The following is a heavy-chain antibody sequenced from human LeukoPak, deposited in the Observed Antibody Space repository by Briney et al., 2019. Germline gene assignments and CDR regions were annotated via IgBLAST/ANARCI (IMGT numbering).Heavy chain of an antibody. CDR3: ARTVAGSGIDYFDY. V-gene: IGHV3-53*01. CDR1: GFTVSSNY. Sequence: GGSLRLSCAASGFTVSSNYMSWVRQAPGKGLEWVSVIYGGGSAYYADPVEGRFTISRDNSKNTLYLQMNTLGAEDTAVYYCARTVAGSGIDYFDYWGQGTLVTVSS. D-gene: IGHD6-19*01. J-gene: IGHJ4*02. CDR2: IYGGGSA.